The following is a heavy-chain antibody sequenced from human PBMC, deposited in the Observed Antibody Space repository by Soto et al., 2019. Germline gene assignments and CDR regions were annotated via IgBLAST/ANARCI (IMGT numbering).Heavy chain of an antibody. Sequence: EVQLVESGGGLVQPGRSLRLSCAASGFTFDDYAMHWVRQAPGKGLEWVSGISWNSGRIGYADSVKGRFTISRDNAKKYLYLQINSLRAEDTAVYYCAKGSAYSFREWVDYWGQGTLVTVSS. V-gene: IGHV3-9*01. CDR3: AKGSAYSFREWVDY. J-gene: IGHJ4*02. CDR2: ISWNSGRI. D-gene: IGHD5-18*01. CDR1: GFTFDDYA.